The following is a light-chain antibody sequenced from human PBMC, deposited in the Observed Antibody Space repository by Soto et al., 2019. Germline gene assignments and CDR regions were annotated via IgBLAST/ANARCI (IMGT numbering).Light chain of an antibody. CDR3: SSYAGSNNFNV. CDR2: GNT. J-gene: IGLJ1*01. CDR1: SSNIGAGYD. Sequence: QSVLTQPPSVSGAPGQRVTISCTGSSSNIGAGYDVHWYLQLPGTAPKLLIYGNTNRPSGVPDRFSGSKSGNTASLTVSGLQAEDEADYYCSSYAGSNNFNVFGTGTKVTVL. V-gene: IGLV1-40*01.